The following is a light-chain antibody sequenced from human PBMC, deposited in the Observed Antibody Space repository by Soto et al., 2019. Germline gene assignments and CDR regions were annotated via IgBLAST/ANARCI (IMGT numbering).Light chain of an antibody. Sequence: DIQMTQSPSTLSGSVGNRVTITCRASQTISSWLAWYQQKPGKAPKLLIYKASSLESGVPSRFSGSGSGSEFTLTICSLQPDDFATYYCQQYNSYSETYGQGTKVEI. CDR1: QTISSW. CDR3: QQYNSYSET. V-gene: IGKV1-5*03. J-gene: IGKJ1*01. CDR2: KAS.